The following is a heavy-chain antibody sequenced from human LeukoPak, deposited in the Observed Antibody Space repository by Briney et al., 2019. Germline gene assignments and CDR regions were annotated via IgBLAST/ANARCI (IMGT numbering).Heavy chain of an antibody. CDR1: GFTFSSYG. Sequence: GGSLRLSCAASGFTFSSYGMPWVRQAPGKGLEWVAVISYDGSNKYYADSVKGRFTISRDNSKNTLYLQMNSLRAEDTAVYYCAKDRWGQQLLYYFDYWGQGTLVTVSS. V-gene: IGHV3-30*18. CDR2: ISYDGSNK. D-gene: IGHD2-2*02. J-gene: IGHJ4*02. CDR3: AKDRWGQQLLYYFDY.